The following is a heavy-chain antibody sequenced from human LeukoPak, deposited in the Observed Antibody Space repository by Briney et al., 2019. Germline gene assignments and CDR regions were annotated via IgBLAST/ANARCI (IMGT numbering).Heavy chain of an antibody. CDR2: ITGSGDTT. D-gene: IGHD4-11*01. V-gene: IGHV3-23*01. CDR3: ATSTVAKYDY. J-gene: IGHJ4*02. Sequence: GGSLRLSCAASGFTFIKYAMTWVRQAPGKGLEWVSAITGSGDTTFNADSVKGRFTISRDNSKNTLYLQMNSQRAEDTALYYCATSTVAKYDYWGQGTLVAVSS. CDR1: GFTFIKYA.